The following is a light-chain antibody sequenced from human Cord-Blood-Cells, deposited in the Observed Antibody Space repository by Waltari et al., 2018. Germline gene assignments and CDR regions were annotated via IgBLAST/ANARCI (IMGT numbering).Light chain of an antibody. V-gene: IGKV1-39*01. J-gene: IGKJ4*01. CDR2: AAS. CDR1: QSISSY. CDR3: QQSYSTPLT. Sequence: DIQMTQSPSSLSASVVDRVTITCRASQSISSYLNWDQQKPGKAPKLLIYAASSLQSGVPSRFSGSGSGTDFTLTISSLQPEDFATYYCQQSYSTPLTFVGVTKVEIK.